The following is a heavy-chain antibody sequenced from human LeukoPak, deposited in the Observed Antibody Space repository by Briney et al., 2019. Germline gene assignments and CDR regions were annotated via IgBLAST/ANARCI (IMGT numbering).Heavy chain of an antibody. CDR2: INPNSGGT. CDR1: GYTFTGYY. J-gene: IGHJ5*02. CDR3: ARDTLGYQLPIHWFDP. Sequence: GASVKVSCKASGYTFTGYYMHWVRQAPGQGLEWMGWINPNSGGTNYAQKFQGRVTMTRDTSISTAYMELSRLRSDDTAVYYCARDTLGYQLPIHWFDPWGQGTLVTVSS. D-gene: IGHD2-2*01. V-gene: IGHV1-2*02.